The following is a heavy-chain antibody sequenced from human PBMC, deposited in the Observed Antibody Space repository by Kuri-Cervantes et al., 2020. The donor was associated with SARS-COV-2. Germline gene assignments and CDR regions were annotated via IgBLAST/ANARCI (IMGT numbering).Heavy chain of an antibody. V-gene: IGHV1-46*01. CDR1: GYTFTSYY. D-gene: IGHD6-13*01. CDR2: INPSGGST. J-gene: IGHJ4*02. CDR3: ARQLARVGFDY. Sequence: ASVKVSCKASGYTFTSYYMHWVRQAPGQGLEWMGIINPSGGSTSYAQKLQGRVTMTTDTSTSTAYMELRSLRSDDTAVYYCARQLARVGFDYWGQGTLVTVSS.